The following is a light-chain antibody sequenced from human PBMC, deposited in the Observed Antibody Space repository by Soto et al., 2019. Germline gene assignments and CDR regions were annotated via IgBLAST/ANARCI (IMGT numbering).Light chain of an antibody. CDR3: SSYTSSSTRL. Sequence: QSALTQPASVSGSPGQSITISCTGTSSDVGGYNFVSWYQQYPGKAPKLMIYDVTNRPSGVSNRFSGSKSGNTASLTIAGLRAEDDADYYCSSYTSSSTRLFGGGTKLTVL. J-gene: IGLJ2*01. CDR2: DVT. CDR1: SSDVGGYNF. V-gene: IGLV2-14*01.